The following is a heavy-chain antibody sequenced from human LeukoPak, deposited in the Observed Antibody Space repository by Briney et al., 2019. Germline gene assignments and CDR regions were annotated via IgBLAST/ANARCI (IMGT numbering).Heavy chain of an antibody. V-gene: IGHV3-23*01. CDR3: AKDRTVGASYWYFDL. Sequence: PGGSLRLSCVASGFTFTDYAMTWVRQPPGRRLEWVSTITTTVGDTHYADSVKGRFTISRDSSKNTLFLQMNTLRAEDTAIYYCAKDRTVGASYWYFDLWGRGTLVTVSS. CDR2: ITTTVGDT. J-gene: IGHJ2*01. CDR1: GFTFTDYA. D-gene: IGHD1-26*01.